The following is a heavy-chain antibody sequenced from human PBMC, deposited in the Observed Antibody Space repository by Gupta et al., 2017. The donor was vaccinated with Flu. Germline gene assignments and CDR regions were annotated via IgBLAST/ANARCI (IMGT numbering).Heavy chain of an antibody. CDR2: IYTSGST. Sequence: QVQLQESGPGLVKPFKILSLTCTVSGGSISSGSYYWSWIRHPAGKGLDWIGRIYTSGSTYYNPSLKSRVTISVDTSKNQFSLKLSSVTAADTAVYYWARVSMDGGTYWGQGTLVTVSS. D-gene: IGHD4-23*01. CDR3: ARVSMDGGTY. V-gene: IGHV4-61*02. J-gene: IGHJ4*02. CDR1: GGSISSGSYY.